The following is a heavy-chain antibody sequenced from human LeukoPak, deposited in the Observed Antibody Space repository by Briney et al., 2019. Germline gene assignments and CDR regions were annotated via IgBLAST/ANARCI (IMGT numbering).Heavy chain of an antibody. CDR1: RFTFSNYA. V-gene: IGHV3-23*01. D-gene: IGHD3-10*01. Sequence: GGSLRLSCAASRFTFSNYAMSWVRQAPGKRLEWVSAISGSGGSTYYADSVRGRFTISRDNSKNTLYLQMNSLRAEDTAVYYCAKLLRPRVMVRGVTPLYFQHWGQGTPVTVSS. CDR3: AKLLRPRVMVRGVTPLYFQH. J-gene: IGHJ1*01. CDR2: ISGSGGST.